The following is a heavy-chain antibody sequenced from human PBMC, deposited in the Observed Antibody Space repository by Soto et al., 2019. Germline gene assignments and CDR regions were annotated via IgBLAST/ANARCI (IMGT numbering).Heavy chain of an antibody. CDR1: GYTFTSYG. V-gene: IGHV1-18*04. D-gene: IGHD6-13*01. CDR3: ARDRIIAAAFHFDY. CDR2: ISAYNGNT. Sequence: ASVKVSCKASGYTFTSYGISWVRQAPGQGLEWMGWISAYNGNTNYAQKLQGRVTMTTDTSTSTAYMELRSPRSDDTAVYYCARDRIIAAAFHFDYWGQGTLVTVSS. J-gene: IGHJ4*02.